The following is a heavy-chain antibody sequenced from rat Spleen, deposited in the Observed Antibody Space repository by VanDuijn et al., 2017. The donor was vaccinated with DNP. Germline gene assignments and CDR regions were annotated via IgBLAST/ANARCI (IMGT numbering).Heavy chain of an antibody. D-gene: IGHD1-9*01. CDR2: ISTSGGST. V-gene: IGHV5-46*01. J-gene: IGHJ2*01. Sequence: EVQLVESGGGLVQPGRSMKLSCAASGFTFSSFPMAWVRQAPTKGLEWVATISTSGGSTYYRDSVKGRFTISRDNAKSTLYLQMNSLRSEDTATYYCTRKSSHYGYTYYFDYWGQGVMVTVSS. CDR3: TRKSSHYGYTYYFDY. CDR1: GFTFSSFP.